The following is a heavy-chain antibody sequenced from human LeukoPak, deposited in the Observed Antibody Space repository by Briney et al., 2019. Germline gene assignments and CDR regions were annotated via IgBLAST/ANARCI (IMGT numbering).Heavy chain of an antibody. CDR3: ARHGTSSRGTGYLDY. CDR2: IYYSGST. D-gene: IGHD6-6*01. J-gene: IGHJ4*02. V-gene: IGHV4-59*08. CDR1: GVSISGYY. Sequence: SETLSLTCTVSGVSISGYYWSWIRQPPGKGLEWIGYIYYSGSTNYNPSLKSRVTISVDTSKNQFSLKVSSVTAADTAVYYCARHGTSSRGTGYLDYWGQGTLVTVSS.